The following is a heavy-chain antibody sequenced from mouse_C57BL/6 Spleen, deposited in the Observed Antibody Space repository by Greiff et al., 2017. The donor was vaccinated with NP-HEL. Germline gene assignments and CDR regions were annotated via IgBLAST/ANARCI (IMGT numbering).Heavy chain of an antibody. Sequence: QVQLKQSGPELVKPGASVKISCKASGYAFSSSWMNWVKQRPGKGLEWIGRIYTGDGDTKYNGKFKGKVTLTTGKSSSTAYMQLSSLTSEDSAVYYGARSDYYGSSYGYAMDYWGQGTSVTVSS. D-gene: IGHD1-1*01. CDR3: ARSDYYGSSYGYAMDY. V-gene: IGHV1-82*01. J-gene: IGHJ4*01. CDR2: IYTGDGDT. CDR1: GYAFSSSW.